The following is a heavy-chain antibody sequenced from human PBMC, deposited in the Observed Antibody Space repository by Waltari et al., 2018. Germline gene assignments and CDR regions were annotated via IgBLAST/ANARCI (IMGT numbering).Heavy chain of an antibody. CDR1: GYTFTGYY. Sequence: QVQLVQSGAEVKKPGASVKVSCKASGYTFTGYYMHWVRQAPGQGLEWMGWINPNGGGTNYAQKFQGRVTMTRDTSISTAYMELSRLRSDDTAVYYCARIVGATTYYYYYMDVWGKGTTVTVSS. V-gene: IGHV1-2*02. CDR2: INPNGGGT. J-gene: IGHJ6*03. CDR3: ARIVGATTYYYYYMDV. D-gene: IGHD1-26*01.